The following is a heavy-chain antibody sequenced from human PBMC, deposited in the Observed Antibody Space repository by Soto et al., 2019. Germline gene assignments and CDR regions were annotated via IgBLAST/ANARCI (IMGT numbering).Heavy chain of an antibody. D-gene: IGHD6-19*01. J-gene: IGHJ4*02. Sequence: QVQLQESGPGLVKPSETLSLTCSISGASISRYYWSWIRQSAGKGLEWIGRTYISGDTNYNPSLKSRVTMSVSTSKNQLSLKLSSVTAADTAVYYCAREYTETVDGPTPYYLDYWGQGTPVTVSS. CDR1: GASISRYY. V-gene: IGHV4-4*07. CDR2: TYISGDT. CDR3: AREYTETVDGPTPYYLDY.